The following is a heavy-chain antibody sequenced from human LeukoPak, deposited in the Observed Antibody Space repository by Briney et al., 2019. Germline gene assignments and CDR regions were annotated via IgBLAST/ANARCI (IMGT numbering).Heavy chain of an antibody. CDR3: AKAGRLQAGAGWIDY. CDR1: GFTFSNYV. CDR2: IGGGATT. D-gene: IGHD6-19*01. Sequence: GGSLRLSCAASGFTFSNYVMSWVRQAPGKGLEWVSAIGGGATTYYADYVKGRFTISRDNSKNTLYLQMNSLRAEDTAIYYCAKAGRLQAGAGWIDYGGQGTLVTVS. J-gene: IGHJ4*02. V-gene: IGHV3-23*01.